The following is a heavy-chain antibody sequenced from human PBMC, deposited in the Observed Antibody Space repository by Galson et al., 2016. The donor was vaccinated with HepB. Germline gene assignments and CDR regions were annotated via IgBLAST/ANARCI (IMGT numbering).Heavy chain of an antibody. J-gene: IGHJ5*02. CDR3: ARGHEANGP. CDR2: INSADSDI. V-gene: IGHV3-74*03. Sequence: SLRLSCAPSGWTFTKLWMLWFRQVPGKGPVWMARINSADSDITFADSVKGRCPVSRDNAKNTVFLQMSSLRGEDTAVYYCARGHEANGPWGQGSMVTVSS. CDR1: GWTFTKLW.